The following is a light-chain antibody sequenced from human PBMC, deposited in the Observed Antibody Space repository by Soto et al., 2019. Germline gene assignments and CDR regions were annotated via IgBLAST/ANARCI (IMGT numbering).Light chain of an antibody. J-gene: IGKJ5*01. CDR2: AAS. CDR1: QSISSY. CDR3: QQSYSTLLIT. Sequence: DIQMTQSPSSLSASVGDRVTITCRASQSISSYLNWYQQKPGKAPKLLIYAASSLQSGVPSTFSGSGSGTYFTLTISSLQPEDFATYYCQQSYSTLLITFGQGTRLEIK. V-gene: IGKV1-39*01.